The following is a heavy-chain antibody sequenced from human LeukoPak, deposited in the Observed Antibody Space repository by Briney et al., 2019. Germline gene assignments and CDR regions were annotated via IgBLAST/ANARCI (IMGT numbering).Heavy chain of an antibody. Sequence: GGSLRLSCAASGSTFSSYSMNWVRQAPGKGLEWVSYISSSSSTIYYADSVKGRFTISRDNSKNTLYLQMNSLRAEDTAVYYCAKLPPPDRSYSDYWGQGTLVTVSS. J-gene: IGHJ4*02. CDR2: ISSSSSTI. CDR3: AKLPPPDRSYSDY. CDR1: GSTFSSYS. D-gene: IGHD1-14*01. V-gene: IGHV3-48*01.